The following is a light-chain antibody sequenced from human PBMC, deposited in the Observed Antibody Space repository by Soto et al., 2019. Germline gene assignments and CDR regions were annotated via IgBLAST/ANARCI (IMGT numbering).Light chain of an antibody. J-gene: IGLJ2*01. Sequence: QSALTQPASVSGSPGQSITISCTATSSDVGTYNYVSWYQQHPGKAPKLLIYEVTDRPSGVSDRFSGSKSGNTASLTISGLQAEDEADYCCAADTSTTTLVFGGGTKLTVL. CDR1: SSDVGTYNY. CDR3: AADTSTTTLV. V-gene: IGLV2-14*01. CDR2: EVT.